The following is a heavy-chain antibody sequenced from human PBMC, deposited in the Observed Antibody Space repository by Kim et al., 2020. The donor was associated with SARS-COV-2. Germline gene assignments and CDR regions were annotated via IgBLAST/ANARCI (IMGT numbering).Heavy chain of an antibody. CDR2: IYSGGST. CDR1: GFTVSSNY. Sequence: GGSLRLSCVASGFTVSSNYMSWVRQAPGKGLEWVSVIYSGGSTYYADSVKGRFTISRDNSKNTLYLQMNSLRAEDTAVYYCARGEWEPLLDYWGQGTLVTVSS. CDR3: ARGEWEPLLDY. D-gene: IGHD1-26*01. V-gene: IGHV3-53*01. J-gene: IGHJ4*02.